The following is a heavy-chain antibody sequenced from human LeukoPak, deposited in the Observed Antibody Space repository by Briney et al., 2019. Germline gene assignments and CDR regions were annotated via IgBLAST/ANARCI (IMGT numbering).Heavy chain of an antibody. CDR3: ASAREYCGSAECYEYFQH. Sequence: GGPLRLSCAASGFTVGTNSMSWVRQSPGKGLEWVSVIYCGGSTYYADSVNGRFTISRDNSRNTLFLQMNSLRAEDTALYYCASAREYCGSAECYEYFQHWGQGTLVTVTS. CDR1: GFTVGTNS. D-gene: IGHD2-21*01. V-gene: IGHV3-53*01. CDR2: IYCGGST. J-gene: IGHJ1*01.